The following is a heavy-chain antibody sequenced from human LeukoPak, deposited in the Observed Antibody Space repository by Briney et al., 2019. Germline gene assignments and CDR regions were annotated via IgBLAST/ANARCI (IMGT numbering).Heavy chain of an antibody. CDR3: ARRWELQY. CDR1: GFTFSSYS. V-gene: IGHV3-48*01. D-gene: IGHD1-26*01. J-gene: IGHJ4*02. CDR2: ISSSSSTI. Sequence: GGSLRLSCAASGFTFSSYSMNWVRQAPGKGLEWVSYISSSSSTIYYADSVKGRSTISRDNAKNSLYLQMNRLRAEDTAVYYCARRWELQYWGQGTLVTVSS.